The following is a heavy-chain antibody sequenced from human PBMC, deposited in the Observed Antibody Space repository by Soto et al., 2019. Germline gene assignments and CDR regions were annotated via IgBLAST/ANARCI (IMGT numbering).Heavy chain of an antibody. CDR3: ARVQRGVVSFMDV. V-gene: IGHV3-7*01. Sequence: PGGSLRLSCAASGFTFSSYWMSWVRQAPGKGLEWVANIKQDGSEKYYVDSVKGRFTISRDNAKNSLYLQMNSLRAEDTAVYCCARVQRGVVSFMDVWGKGTTVTVSS. D-gene: IGHD2-2*01. J-gene: IGHJ6*03. CDR1: GFTFSSYW. CDR2: IKQDGSEK.